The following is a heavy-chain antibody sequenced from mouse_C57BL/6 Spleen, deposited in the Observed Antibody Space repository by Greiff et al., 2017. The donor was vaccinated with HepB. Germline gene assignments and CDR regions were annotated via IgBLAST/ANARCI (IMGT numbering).Heavy chain of an antibody. CDR3: SRWSRDFGSSGGYFDY. V-gene: IGHV7-3*01. Sequence: EVKLMESGGGLVQPGGSLSLSCAASGFTFTDYYMSWVRQPPGKALEWMGFIRNKANGYTTEYSASVKGRFTISRDNSQSILYLQMNALRAEDSATYYCSRWSRDFGSSGGYFDYWGQGTTLTVSS. D-gene: IGHD1-1*01. CDR2: IRNKANGYTT. J-gene: IGHJ2*01. CDR1: GFTFTDYY.